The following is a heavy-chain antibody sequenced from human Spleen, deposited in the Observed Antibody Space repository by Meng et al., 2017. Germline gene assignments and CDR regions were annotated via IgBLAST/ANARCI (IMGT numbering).Heavy chain of an antibody. D-gene: IGHD3-10*01. CDR3: ARGTPGRSYSDY. J-gene: IGHJ4*02. V-gene: IGHV1-18*01. Sequence: QAQLLPSGAEVKKPGASVWISCKASGDTSASYGISWFRQAPGQGLEWMGWFVSNADTYPAQKFQGRVTMTRDTHTSTDFMELRSLRFDDTAVYYCARGTPGRSYSDYWGQGTLVTVSS. CDR2: FVSNADT. CDR1: GDTSASYG.